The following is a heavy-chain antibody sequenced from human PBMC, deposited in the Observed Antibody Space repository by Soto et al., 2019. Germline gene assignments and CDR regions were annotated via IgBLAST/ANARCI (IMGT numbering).Heavy chain of an antibody. J-gene: IGHJ4*02. V-gene: IGHV1-69*13. CDR2: IIPIFGTA. Sequence: RASVKVSCKASGGTFSSYAISWVRQAPGQGLEWMGGIIPIFGTANYAQKFQGRVTITADESTSTAYMELSSLRSEDTAVYYCARGGGWNDSSGYVYSLFDYWGQGTLVTVSS. CDR1: GGTFSSYA. D-gene: IGHD3-22*01. CDR3: ARGGGWNDSSGYVYSLFDY.